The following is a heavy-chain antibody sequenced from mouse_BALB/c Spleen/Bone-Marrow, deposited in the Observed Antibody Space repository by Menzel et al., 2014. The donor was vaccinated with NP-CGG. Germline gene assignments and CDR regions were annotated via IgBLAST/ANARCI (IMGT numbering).Heavy chain of an antibody. J-gene: IGHJ4*01. CDR3: ARRGNYDAMDY. D-gene: IGHD2-1*01. CDR1: GYTFTDYA. V-gene: IGHV1S137*01. Sequence: QVHVKQSGAELVGPGVSVKISCKGSGYTFTDYAMHWVKQSHAKSLEWIGVISTYYGDASYNQKFKGKATTTVDKSSSTAYMELARLTSEDSATYYCARRGNYDAMDYWGQGTSVTVSS. CDR2: ISTYYGDA.